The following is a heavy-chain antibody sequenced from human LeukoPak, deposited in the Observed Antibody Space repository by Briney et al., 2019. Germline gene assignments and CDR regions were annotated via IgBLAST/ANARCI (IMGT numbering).Heavy chain of an antibody. CDR3: ARSGLGELLDAFDI. V-gene: IGHV1-69*13. Sequence: SVKVSCKASGYTFTSYGISWVRQAPGQGLEWMGGIIPIFGTANYAQKFQGRVTITADESTSTAYMELSSLRSEDTTVYYCARSGLGELLDAFDIWGQGTMVTVSS. D-gene: IGHD3-10*01. CDR2: IIPIFGTA. J-gene: IGHJ3*02. CDR1: GYTFTSYG.